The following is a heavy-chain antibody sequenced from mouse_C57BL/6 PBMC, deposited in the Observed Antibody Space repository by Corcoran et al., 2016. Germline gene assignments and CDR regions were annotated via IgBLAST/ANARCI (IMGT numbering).Heavy chain of an antibody. CDR1: GYTFTTYG. CDR2: INTYSGVP. D-gene: IGHD2-2*01. J-gene: IGHJ2*01. Sequence: QIQLVQSGPELKKPGETVKISCKASGYTFTTYGMSWVKQAPGKGLKWMGWINTYSGVPTYADDFKGRFAFSLETSASTAYLQINNLKNEDTATYFCASMVTTDYWGQGTTPTVSS. V-gene: IGHV9-3*01. CDR3: ASMVTTDY.